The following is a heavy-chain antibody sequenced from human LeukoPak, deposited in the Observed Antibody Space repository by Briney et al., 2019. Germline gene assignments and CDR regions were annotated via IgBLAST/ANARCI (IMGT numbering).Heavy chain of an antibody. CDR3: ARTDFSYYLDV. Sequence: PSETLSLTCNVSAGSIGSSNYYWGWIRQPPGKGLEWIGSINYSGYTYDNPSLKSRATISVDTSRNQFSLKLTYVTAADTAVYYCARTDFSYYLDVWGKGTTVTVSS. J-gene: IGHJ6*03. CDR2: INYSGYT. V-gene: IGHV4-39*07. CDR1: AGSIGSSNYY.